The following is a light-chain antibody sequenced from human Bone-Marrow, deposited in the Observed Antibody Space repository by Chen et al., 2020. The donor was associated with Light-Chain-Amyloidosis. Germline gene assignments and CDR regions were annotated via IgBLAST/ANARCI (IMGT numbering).Light chain of an antibody. J-gene: IGKJ4*01. CDR3: QQYGTSPLT. V-gene: IGKV3-20*01. CDR2: GSS. CDR1: QTISSNY. Sequence: EIVLTQSPGTLSLSPGEGANLSCSASQTISSNYLPWYQQKFGQAPRLLIYGSSSRATGIPDRFTGSGSGTDFTLTINRLEPEDCAMYYCQQYGTSPLTFGGGTKVEIK.